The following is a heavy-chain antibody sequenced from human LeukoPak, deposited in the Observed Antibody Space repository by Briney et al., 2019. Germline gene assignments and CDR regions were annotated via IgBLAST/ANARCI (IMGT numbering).Heavy chain of an antibody. J-gene: IGHJ4*02. Sequence: GGSVTLSCSPCGCTLSSHWTSWVGQAPGRGREWVSNIKQDGSEKYYVDSVKGRFTISRDNAKNSLYLQMNSLRAEDTAVYYCARESTAAVWFGELLSYFDYWGQGTLVTVSS. CDR3: ARESTAAVWFGELLSYFDY. V-gene: IGHV3-7*01. CDR1: GCTLSSHW. D-gene: IGHD3-10*01. CDR2: IKQDGSEK.